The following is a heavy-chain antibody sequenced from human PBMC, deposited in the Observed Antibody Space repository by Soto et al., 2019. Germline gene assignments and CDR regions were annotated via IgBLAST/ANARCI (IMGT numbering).Heavy chain of an antibody. V-gene: IGHV4-59*08. D-gene: IGHD6-13*01. Sequence: PSETLSITCTVSGGSIRGYYWSWIPQSPGKGLEWIGYIYYSGFTDYNPSLKSRVTISVPTSKNQFSLKLSSVTAADTAVYYCARHGFLGSAGESNLLDYWGQGSLVTVS. CDR2: IYYSGFT. J-gene: IGHJ4*02. CDR1: GGSIRGYY. CDR3: ARHGFLGSAGESNLLDY.